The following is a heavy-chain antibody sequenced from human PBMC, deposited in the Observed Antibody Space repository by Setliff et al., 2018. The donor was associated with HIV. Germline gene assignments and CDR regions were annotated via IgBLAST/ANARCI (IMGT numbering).Heavy chain of an antibody. V-gene: IGHV1-18*01. D-gene: IGHD6-19*01. CDR2: ISGYSGNT. J-gene: IGHJ4*02. CDR1: GYTFTSYG. Sequence: GASVKVSCKASGYTFTSYGISWLRQAPGQGLEWMGWISGYSGNTNYAQKFQDRVTMTTDTPTSTVYMELRSLISDDTAVYYCARVQWVVSSNVGLDYWGQGTLVTVSS. CDR3: ARVQWVVSSNVGLDY.